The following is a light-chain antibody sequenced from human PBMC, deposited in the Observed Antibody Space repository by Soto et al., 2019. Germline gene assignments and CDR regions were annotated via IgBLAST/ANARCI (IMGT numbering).Light chain of an antibody. V-gene: IGLV2-23*01. CDR3: CSYAGNRYFWV. CDR1: SNDVGSYNL. Sequence: QSVLTQPASVSGSPGQSITISCSGTSNDVGSYNLVSWYQQHPGKAPKLMIYEASERPSGISIRFSGSKSGNTASLTISGLQAEDEALYFCCSYAGNRYFWVFGGGTKLTVL. J-gene: IGLJ3*02. CDR2: EAS.